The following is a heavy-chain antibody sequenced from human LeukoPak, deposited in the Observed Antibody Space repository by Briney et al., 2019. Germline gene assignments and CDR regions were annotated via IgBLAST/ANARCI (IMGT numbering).Heavy chain of an antibody. V-gene: IGHV4-34*01. D-gene: IGHD6-13*01. CDR3: ARVGGWQQLVKHFDY. CDR2: INHSGST. J-gene: IGHJ4*02. Sequence: PSETLSLTCAVYGGSFSGYYWSWIRQPPGKGLEWIGEINHSGSTNYNPSLKSRVTISVDTSKNQFSLKLSSVTAADTAVYYCARVGGWQQLVKHFDYWGQGTLVTVSS. CDR1: GGSFSGYY.